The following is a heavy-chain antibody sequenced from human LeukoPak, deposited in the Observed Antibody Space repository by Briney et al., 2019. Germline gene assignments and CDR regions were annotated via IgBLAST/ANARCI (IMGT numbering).Heavy chain of an antibody. J-gene: IGHJ4*02. Sequence: GASVKVSCKASGYTFTSYGISWVRQAPGQGLEWMGWISAYNGNTNYAQELQGRVTMTTDTSTSTAYMELRSLRSDDTAVYYCARQTLDSGYGLYYFDYWGQGTLVTVSS. CDR3: ARQTLDSGYGLYYFDY. CDR2: ISAYNGNT. CDR1: GYTFTSYG. V-gene: IGHV1-18*01. D-gene: IGHD5-18*01.